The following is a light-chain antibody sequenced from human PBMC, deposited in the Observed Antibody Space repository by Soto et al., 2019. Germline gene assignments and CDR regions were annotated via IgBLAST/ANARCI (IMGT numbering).Light chain of an antibody. CDR3: QQLNSY. Sequence: DIQMTQSPSTLSGSVGDRFTITCRASQTISSWLAWYQQKPGKAPKLLIYKASTLKSGVPSRFSGSGSGTEFTLTISSLQPDDFATYYCQQLNSYFGQGTRLEIK. V-gene: IGKV1-5*03. J-gene: IGKJ5*01. CDR1: QTISSW. CDR2: KAS.